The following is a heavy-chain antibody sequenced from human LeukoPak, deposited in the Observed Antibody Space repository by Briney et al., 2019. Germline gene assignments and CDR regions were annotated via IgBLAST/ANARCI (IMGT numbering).Heavy chain of an antibody. Sequence: GRPLRLSCAASGLTLSKYGIHWVRQAPGKGLEWVAVVSYDGSNKNYIDSMKGRFIISRDNYNSTVYLQMNSLRAEDTAVYYCATSTAGYCSGRICSPYYFHYGINVWGPGTTVIVSS. CDR3: ATSTAGYCSGRICSPYYFHYGINV. J-gene: IGHJ6*01. D-gene: IGHD2-15*01. V-gene: IGHV3-30*03. CDR2: VSYDGSNK. CDR1: GLTLSKYG.